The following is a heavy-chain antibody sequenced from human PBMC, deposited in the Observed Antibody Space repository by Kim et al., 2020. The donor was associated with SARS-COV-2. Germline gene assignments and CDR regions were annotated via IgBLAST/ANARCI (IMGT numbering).Heavy chain of an antibody. Sequence: SETLSLTCTVADGSNYWGWIRQPPGKGLEWIGNIYYSGSSYYNPSLKSRVTISIDTSKKHLSLQLNSVTAADTAVYYCARPLAPTAFNSWGQGTLVTVSS. V-gene: IGHV4-39*02. D-gene: IGHD6-13*01. CDR2: IYYSGSS. J-gene: IGHJ4*02. CDR1: DGSNY. CDR3: ARPLAPTAFNS.